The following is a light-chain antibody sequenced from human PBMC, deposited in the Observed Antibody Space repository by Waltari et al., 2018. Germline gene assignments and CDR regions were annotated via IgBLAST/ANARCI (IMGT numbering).Light chain of an antibody. V-gene: IGLV2-14*03. J-gene: IGLJ2*01. Sequence: LPHPASVSGPPEQPFPISCPEPPINFIPTTHFSWYQQHPAKAPKVVIYDVNYRPSGVSPRFSGSRSGNTASLTISGLQADDEADYYCSSYTSSSALVFGGGTKLSVL. CDR2: DVN. CDR1: PINFIPTTH. CDR3: SSYTSSSALV.